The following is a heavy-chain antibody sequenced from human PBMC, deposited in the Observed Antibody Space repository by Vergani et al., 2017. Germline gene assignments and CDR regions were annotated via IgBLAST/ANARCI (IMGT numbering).Heavy chain of an antibody. CDR3: AKDSNRITIFGTWFDP. D-gene: IGHD3-3*01. CDR1: GFTFSSYG. CDR2: IRYDGSNK. Sequence: QVQLVESGGGVVQPGGSLRLSCAASGFTFSSYGMHWVRQAPGKGLEWVAFIRYDGSNKYYADSVKGRFTISRDNSKNTLYLQMNSLRAEDTVVYYCAKDSNRITIFGTWFDPWGQGTLVTVSS. J-gene: IGHJ5*02. V-gene: IGHV3-30*02.